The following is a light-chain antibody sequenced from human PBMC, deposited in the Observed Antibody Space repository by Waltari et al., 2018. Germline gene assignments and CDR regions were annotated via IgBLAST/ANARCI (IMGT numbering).Light chain of an antibody. CDR2: DTS. Sequence: EIVLTQSPATLSLSPGERATRPCRASQSVSRYLAWYQQKPGQAPRLLIYDTSSRATGIPARFSGSGSETDFTLTISSLEPEDSAVYYCQQRSNWPPLLTFGGGTKVEI. CDR3: QQRSNWPPLLT. J-gene: IGKJ4*01. CDR1: QSVSRY. V-gene: IGKV3-11*01.